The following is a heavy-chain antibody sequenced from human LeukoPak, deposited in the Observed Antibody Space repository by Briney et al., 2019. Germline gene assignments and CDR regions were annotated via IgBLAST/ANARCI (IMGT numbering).Heavy chain of an antibody. CDR2: IYSGGNT. CDR3: ARDRPYYDILTGYYIGEAFDI. D-gene: IGHD3-9*01. J-gene: IGHJ3*02. CDR1: GFTVSSNY. V-gene: IGHV3-53*01. Sequence: GGSLRLSCAASGFTVSSNYMSWVRRAPGKGLEGVSVIYSGGNTYYADSVKGRFTISRDNSKNTPYLQMNSLRAEDTAVYYCARDRPYYDILTGYYIGEAFDIWGQGTMVTVSP.